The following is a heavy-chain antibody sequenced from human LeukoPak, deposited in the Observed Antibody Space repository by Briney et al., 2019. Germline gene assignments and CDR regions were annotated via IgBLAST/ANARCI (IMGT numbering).Heavy chain of an antibody. V-gene: IGHV3-21*05. D-gene: IGHD3-16*01. Sequence: GGSLRLSCAASGFTFSSYSMNWVRQAPGKGLEWVSYISSSSSYIYYADSVKGRFTISRDNAKNSLYLQMNSLRAEDTAVYYCARGYDYVWGSYPFDAFDIWGQGTMVTVSS. CDR3: ARGYDYVWGSYPFDAFDI. CDR2: ISSSSSYI. CDR1: GFTFSSYS. J-gene: IGHJ3*02.